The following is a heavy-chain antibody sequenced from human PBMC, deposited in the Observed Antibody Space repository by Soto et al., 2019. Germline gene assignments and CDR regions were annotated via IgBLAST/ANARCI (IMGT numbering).Heavy chain of an antibody. D-gene: IGHD4-17*01. J-gene: IGHJ4*02. CDR1: GGSFSGYY. CDR3: AREREYGDLDY. CDR2: INHSGST. V-gene: IGHV4-34*01. Sequence: SETLSLTCAVYGGSFSGYYWSWIRQPPGKGLEWIGEINHSGSTNYNPSLKSRVTISVDTSKNQFSPKLSSVTAADTAVYYCAREREYGDLDYWGQGTLVTVS.